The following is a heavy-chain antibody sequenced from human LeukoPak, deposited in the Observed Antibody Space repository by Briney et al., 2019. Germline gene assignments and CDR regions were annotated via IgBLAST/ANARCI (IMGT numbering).Heavy chain of an antibody. V-gene: IGHV3-30*04. CDR3: AGGVQGVSSWFDP. D-gene: IGHD3-10*01. Sequence: GRSLRLSCAASGFTFSSYAFHWVRQAPGKGLEWVAAVSYDGVNKYYADSVKGRFTISGDNFNNNLQMNSLRIDDTAVYYCAGGVQGVSSWFDPWGQGTLVTVSS. J-gene: IGHJ5*02. CDR1: GFTFSSYA. CDR2: VSYDGVNK.